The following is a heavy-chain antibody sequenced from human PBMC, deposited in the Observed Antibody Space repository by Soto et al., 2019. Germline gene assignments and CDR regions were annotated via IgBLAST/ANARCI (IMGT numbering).Heavy chain of an antibody. D-gene: IGHD5-18*01. V-gene: IGHV6-1*01. Sequence: KQSQTLSLPCAISGDRFSSNSAAWNWIRQSPSRGLEWLGRTYYRSKWYNDYAVSVKSRITINPDTSKNQFSLQLNSVTPEDTAVYYCARGGPDTAMENYFDYWGQGTLVTVSS. CDR3: ARGGPDTAMENYFDY. CDR1: GDRFSSNSAA. CDR2: TYYRSKWYN. J-gene: IGHJ4*02.